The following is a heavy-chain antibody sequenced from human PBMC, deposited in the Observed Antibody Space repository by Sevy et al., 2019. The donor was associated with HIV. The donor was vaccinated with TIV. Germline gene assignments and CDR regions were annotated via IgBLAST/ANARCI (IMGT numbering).Heavy chain of an antibody. D-gene: IGHD3-22*01. CDR2: VYHTGTT. V-gene: IGHV4-59*12. Sequence: SETLSLTCAVSGASITSYYWNWLRQSPGKGLEWIAYVYHTGTTSYNPSLKSRVSTSLDRSRSQYSLTMYSVTAADTAIYYCARARRRPPVVDSNWYFDVWGRGTLVTVSS. J-gene: IGHJ2*01. CDR1: GASITSYY. CDR3: ARARRRPPVVDSNWYFDV.